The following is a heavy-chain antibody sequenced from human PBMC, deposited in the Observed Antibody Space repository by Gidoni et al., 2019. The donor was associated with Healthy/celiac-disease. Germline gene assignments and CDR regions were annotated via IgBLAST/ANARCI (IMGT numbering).Heavy chain of an antibody. J-gene: IGHJ6*02. CDR2: ISYDGSNK. D-gene: IGHD3-10*01. CDR1: GFTFSSYA. CDR3: ARDRFRFGELYYYYGMDV. Sequence: QVQLVESGGGVVQPGRSLRLSCAASGFTFSSYAMHWVRQAPGKGLEWVAVISYDGSNKYYADSVKGRFTISRDNSKNTLYLQMNSLRAEDTAVYYCARDRFRFGELYYYYGMDVWGQGTTVTVSS. V-gene: IGHV3-30-3*01.